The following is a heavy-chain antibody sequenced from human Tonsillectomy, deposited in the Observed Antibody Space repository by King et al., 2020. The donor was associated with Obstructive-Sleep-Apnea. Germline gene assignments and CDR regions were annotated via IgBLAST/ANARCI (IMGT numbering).Heavy chain of an antibody. D-gene: IGHD6-13*01. Sequence: VQLVESGGGVVQPGTSLRLSCAASGFSFSTRDIHWVRQAPGKGLEWVALISWNERDKYYADSVKGRFTISRDNSKNTLYFEMNGLRAEDTAAYYCAKGEWSSRSIDYWGQGTLVTVSS. V-gene: IGHV3-30*18. CDR2: ISWNERDK. J-gene: IGHJ4*02. CDR1: GFSFSTRD. CDR3: AKGEWSSRSIDY.